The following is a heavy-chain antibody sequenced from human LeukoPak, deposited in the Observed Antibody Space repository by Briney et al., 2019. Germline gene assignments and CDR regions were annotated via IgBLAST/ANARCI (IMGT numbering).Heavy chain of an antibody. Sequence: GGSLRLSCAASGLTFSSHWMHWVRQAPGKGLVWVSRITNDGGSTTYADSVKGRFTISRDNAKNMLYLQVNSLRAEDTAVYYCVRGGIASAFDIWGQGTMVTVSS. J-gene: IGHJ3*02. CDR1: GLTFSSHW. CDR3: VRGGIASAFDI. CDR2: ITNDGGST. D-gene: IGHD6-13*01. V-gene: IGHV3-74*01.